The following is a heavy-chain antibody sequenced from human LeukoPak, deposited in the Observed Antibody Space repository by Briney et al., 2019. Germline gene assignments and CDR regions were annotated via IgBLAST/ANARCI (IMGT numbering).Heavy chain of an antibody. CDR2: IYYSGST. Sequence: PSETLSLTCTVSGGSISSYYWSWIRQPPGKGLEWIGYIYYSGSTNYNPSLKSRVTISVDTSKNQFSLKLTSMTAADTAVYYCAQQTSWYFDLWGRGTLVTVSS. J-gene: IGHJ2*01. V-gene: IGHV4-59*08. CDR1: GGSISSYY. CDR3: AQQTSWYFDL.